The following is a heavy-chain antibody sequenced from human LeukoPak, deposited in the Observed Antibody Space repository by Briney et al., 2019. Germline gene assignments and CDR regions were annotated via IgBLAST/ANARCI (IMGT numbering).Heavy chain of an antibody. V-gene: IGHV4-59*01. Sequence: SETLSLTCTVSGGSIRSYYWSWIRQPPGKGLEWIGYIYYGGSTNYNPSLKSRVSISVDTSKNQFSLKLSSVTAADTAVYYCARTGSTVTMLYPFDHWGQGTLVTVSS. CDR2: IYYGGST. J-gene: IGHJ4*02. CDR1: GGSIRSYY. D-gene: IGHD4-17*01. CDR3: ARTGSTVTMLYPFDH.